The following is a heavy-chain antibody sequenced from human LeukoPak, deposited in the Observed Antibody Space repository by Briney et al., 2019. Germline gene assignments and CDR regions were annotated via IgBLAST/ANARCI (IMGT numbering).Heavy chain of an antibody. J-gene: IGHJ4*02. Sequence: PGGSLRLSRAASGFTFSSYGMHWVRQAPGKGLEWVAVISYDGSNKYYADSVKGRFTISRDNSKNTLYLQMNSLRAEDTAVYYCAKAGIIAAAAPDYWGQGTLVTVSS. D-gene: IGHD6-13*01. V-gene: IGHV3-30*18. CDR1: GFTFSSYG. CDR3: AKAGIIAAAAPDY. CDR2: ISYDGSNK.